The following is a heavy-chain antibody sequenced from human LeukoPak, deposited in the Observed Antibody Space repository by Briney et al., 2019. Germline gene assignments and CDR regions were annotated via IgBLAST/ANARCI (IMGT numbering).Heavy chain of an antibody. V-gene: IGHV4-59*01. Sequence: SETLSLTCTVSGGSISGYYWSWIRQPPGKGLEWIGYIYSSGSTNYNPSLKSRVTISVDTSKNQFSLELCSVIAADTAVYYCARDVIVGVVAANDIWGQGTMVTVSS. CDR2: IYSSGST. J-gene: IGHJ3*02. CDR1: GGSISGYY. D-gene: IGHD2-15*01. CDR3: ARDVIVGVVAANDI.